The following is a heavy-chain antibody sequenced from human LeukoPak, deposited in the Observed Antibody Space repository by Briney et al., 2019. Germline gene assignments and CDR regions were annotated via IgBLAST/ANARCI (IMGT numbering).Heavy chain of an antibody. D-gene: IGHD3-22*01. V-gene: IGHV3-33*01. J-gene: IGHJ4*02. Sequence: PGRSLRLCCAASGFSLSSYGMHWVRQAAGKGLELVAVIWYDGSNKYYADSVKGRFTISRDNSKNTLYLQMNSLRAEDTAVYYCASDSSGYFNYFDYWGQGTLVTVSS. CDR2: IWYDGSNK. CDR3: ASDSSGYFNYFDY. CDR1: GFSLSSYG.